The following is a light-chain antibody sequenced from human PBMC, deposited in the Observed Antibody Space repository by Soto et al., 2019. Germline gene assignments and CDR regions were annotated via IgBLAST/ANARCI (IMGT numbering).Light chain of an antibody. CDR2: GAS. V-gene: IGKV4-1*01. Sequence: DIVLTQSPDSLAVSLGERATINCKSSQSVLYSSNNKNYLAWYQQKPGQAPRLLIYGASSRATDIPDRFSGSGSGTDFTLTISKLEPEDFAVYYCQQFGVSPTFGGGTKVDI. CDR3: QQFGVSPT. CDR1: QSVLYSSNNKNY. J-gene: IGKJ4*01.